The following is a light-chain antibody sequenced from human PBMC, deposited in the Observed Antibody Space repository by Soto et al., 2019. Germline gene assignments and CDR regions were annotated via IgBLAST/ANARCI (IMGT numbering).Light chain of an antibody. CDR1: AGAVTSGHY. J-gene: IGLJ2*01. CDR3: LLFYSGIRV. V-gene: IGLV7-46*01. Sequence: QSVVTQEPSLTVSPGGTVTLTCGSSAGAVTSGHYPYWFQQKPGQAPAKLIYDTSKKHSWTPARFSGSLLGGKAALTLSGAQPEDEADYYCLLFYSGIRVFGGGTKLTVL. CDR2: DTS.